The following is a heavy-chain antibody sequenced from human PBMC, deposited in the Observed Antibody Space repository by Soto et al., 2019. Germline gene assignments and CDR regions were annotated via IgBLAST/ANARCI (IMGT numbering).Heavy chain of an antibody. J-gene: IGHJ5*02. D-gene: IGHD3-3*01. CDR2: IKHSGST. CDR3: AGTTFFSQEYNWFDP. CDR1: GGFFSGYY. Sequence: SETLSLTCAVYGGFFSGYYWSWIRQPPGKGLEWIGEIKHSGSTYYNPSLKSRVTISLDTSKNQFSLKLTSLTAADTAVYFCAGTTFFSQEYNWFDPWG. V-gene: IGHV4-34*01.